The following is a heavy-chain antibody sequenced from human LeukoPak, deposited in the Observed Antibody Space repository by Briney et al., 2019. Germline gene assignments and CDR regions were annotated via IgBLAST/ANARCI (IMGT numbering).Heavy chain of an antibody. CDR2: ISSSSSTI. CDR1: YX. Sequence: YXXNWVRXAPGKGLEWVSYISSSSSTIYYADSVKGRFTISRDNAKNSLYLQMNSLRAEDTAVYYCARVWDYVWGSYRQFDYWGQGTLVTVSS. D-gene: IGHD3-16*02. V-gene: IGHV3-48*01. CDR3: ARVWDYVWGSYRQFDY. J-gene: IGHJ4*02.